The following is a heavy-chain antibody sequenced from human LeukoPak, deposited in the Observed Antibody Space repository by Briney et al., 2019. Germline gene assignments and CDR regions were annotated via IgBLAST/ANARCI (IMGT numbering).Heavy chain of an antibody. CDR1: GYSISSGYY. V-gene: IGHV4-38-2*01. CDR2: IYHSGST. J-gene: IGHJ3*02. Sequence: SETLSLTCAVSGYSISSGYYWGWIRQPPGKGLEWIGRIYHSGSTYYNPSLKSRVTISVDTSKNQFSLKLSSVTAADTAVYYCARRIGAAFDIWGQGTMVTVSS. CDR3: ARRIGAAFDI.